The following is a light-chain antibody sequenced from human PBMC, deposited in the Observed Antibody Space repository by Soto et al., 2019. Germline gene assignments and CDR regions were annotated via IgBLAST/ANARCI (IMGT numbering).Light chain of an antibody. CDR1: QSVSSGY. CDR2: GAS. J-gene: IGKJ1*01. V-gene: IGKV3-20*01. CDR3: QQYGSSPQT. Sequence: EIVLTQSPGTLSLSPGERATLSCRASQSVSSGYLAWYQQKPGQAPRLLIYGASRRATGIPDRFSGSGSGTDFTLTIRRLEPEDFAVYYCQQYGSSPQTFGQGTKVEIK.